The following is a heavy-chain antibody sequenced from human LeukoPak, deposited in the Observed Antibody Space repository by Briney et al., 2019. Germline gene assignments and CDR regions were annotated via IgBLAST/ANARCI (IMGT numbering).Heavy chain of an antibody. Sequence: SQTLSLTCTVPGGSISSGDYYWSWIRQPPGKGPDRIRYIYYSGSTYYNPSLKSRVTISVDTSKNQFSLWVRSVTAADTAVYYCARHADSGFGQLAFDYWGQGTLVTVSS. V-gene: IGHV4-30-4*01. J-gene: IGHJ4*02. CDR3: ARHADSGFGQLAFDY. CDR2: IYYSGST. CDR1: GGSISSGDYY. D-gene: IGHD3-10*01.